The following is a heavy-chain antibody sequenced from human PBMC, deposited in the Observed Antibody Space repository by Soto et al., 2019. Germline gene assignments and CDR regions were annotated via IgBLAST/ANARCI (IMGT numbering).Heavy chain of an antibody. CDR1: GFPFSPNA. D-gene: IGHD3-22*01. Sequence: GGSLRLSCATSGFPFSPNAMTWVRQAPGKGLDWVASIGGNSYLAYYADSVKGRFSISRDNSKNTLFLQMNSLRAEDTAVYFCAKVDFSDNSGYYRGQIGSWGQGTLVTVSS. J-gene: IGHJ4*02. V-gene: IGHV3-23*01. CDR3: AKVDFSDNSGYYRGQIGS. CDR2: IGGNSYLA.